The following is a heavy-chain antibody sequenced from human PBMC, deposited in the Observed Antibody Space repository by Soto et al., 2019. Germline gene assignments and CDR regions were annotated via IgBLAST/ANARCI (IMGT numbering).Heavy chain of an antibody. V-gene: IGHV4-59*01. J-gene: IGHJ4*02. Sequence: SETLSLTCTVSGGSISSYYWSWIRQPPGKGLEWIGYIYYSGSTNYNPSLKSRVTISVDTSKNQFSLKLSSVTAADTAVYYCARGARYDYIWGSYRSPSYYFDYWGQGTLVTVSS. D-gene: IGHD3-16*02. CDR1: GGSISSYY. CDR3: ARGARYDYIWGSYRSPSYYFDY. CDR2: IYYSGST.